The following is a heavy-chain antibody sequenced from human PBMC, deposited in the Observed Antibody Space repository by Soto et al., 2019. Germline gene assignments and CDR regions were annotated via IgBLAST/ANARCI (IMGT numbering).Heavy chain of an antibody. CDR3: ARGLMATSPHLDN. Sequence: QVHLVESGGGVVQPGRSLRLSCAASGFTFNMYAMHWVRQAPGKGLEWVALILYDGSNEYYADSVKGRFTISRDNSKNTLYLQMNSLRHEDTDLYYCARGLMATSPHLDNWGQGTLVTVSS. CDR2: ILYDGSNE. CDR1: GFTFNMYA. D-gene: IGHD5-12*01. V-gene: IGHV3-30-3*01. J-gene: IGHJ4*02.